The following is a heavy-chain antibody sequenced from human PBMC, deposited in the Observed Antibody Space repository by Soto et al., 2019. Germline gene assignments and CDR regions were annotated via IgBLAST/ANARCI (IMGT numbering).Heavy chain of an antibody. CDR2: MNPNSGDT. V-gene: IGHV1-8*01. CDR3: ARGGEDCSGGSCYLWFHP. D-gene: IGHD2-15*01. J-gene: IGHJ5*02. CDR1: GYSFTSYD. Sequence: QVQLEQSGAEVKKPGASVKVSCKASGYSFTSYDINWVRQATGQGLEWMGWMNPNSGDTGYAQKSKGRVPMTRNTSISTAYMELSSLTSEHTAVYYCARGGEDCSGGSCYLWFHPCCQGTLVTVSS.